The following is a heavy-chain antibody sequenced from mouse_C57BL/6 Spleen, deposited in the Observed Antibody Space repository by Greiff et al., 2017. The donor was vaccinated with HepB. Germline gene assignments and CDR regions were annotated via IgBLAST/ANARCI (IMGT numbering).Heavy chain of an antibody. Sequence: DVKLVESGGGLVKPGGSLKLSCAASGFTFSDYGMHWVRQAPEKGLEWVAYISSGSSTIYYADTVKGRFTISRDNAKNTLFLQMTSLRSEDTAMYYCARQNYGNNWWFDDWGTGTTVTVSA. CDR3: ARQNYGNNWWFDD. CDR1: GFTFSDYG. J-gene: IGHJ1*03. V-gene: IGHV5-17*01. D-gene: IGHD2-1*01. CDR2: ISSGSSTI.